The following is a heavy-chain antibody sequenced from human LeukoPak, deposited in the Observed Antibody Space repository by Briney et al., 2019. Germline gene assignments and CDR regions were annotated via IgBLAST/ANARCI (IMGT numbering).Heavy chain of an antibody. Sequence: GRSLRLSCAASGFTFSSYGMHWVRQAPGKGLEWVAVISYDGSNKYYADSVKGRFTISRDNSKNTLDLQMNSLRAEDTAVYYCAKGGVADPGYYYYYGMDVWGQGTTVTVSS. CDR1: GFTFSSYG. V-gene: IGHV3-30*18. J-gene: IGHJ6*01. D-gene: IGHD3-16*01. CDR3: AKGGVADPGYYYYYGMDV. CDR2: ISYDGSNK.